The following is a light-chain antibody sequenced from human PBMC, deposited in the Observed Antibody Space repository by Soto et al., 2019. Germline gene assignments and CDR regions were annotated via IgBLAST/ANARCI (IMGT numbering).Light chain of an antibody. J-gene: IGKJ5*01. CDR3: QQRHMWPIK. V-gene: IGKV3-11*01. CDR2: DAY. CDR1: QSFRGL. Sequence: EVLLAQSPVTLLFSSMERYTLSCRASQSFRGLLAWYQQKPGQAPRLLIYDAYNRATGIPPRFSGSGSGTDFTLTISSLEPEDSAVYYCQQRHMWPIKFGQGTRLEIK.